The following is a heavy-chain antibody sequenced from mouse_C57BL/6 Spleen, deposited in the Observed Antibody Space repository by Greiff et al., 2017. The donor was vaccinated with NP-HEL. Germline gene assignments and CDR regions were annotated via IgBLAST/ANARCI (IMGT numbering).Heavy chain of an antibody. CDR1: GFTFSSYA. J-gene: IGHJ4*01. D-gene: IGHD1-1*01. V-gene: IGHV5-4*01. CDR3: ARAPFYYYGSNAMDY. Sequence: EVHLVESGGGLVKPGGSLKLSCAASGFTFSSYAMSWVRQTPEKRLEWVATISDGGSYTYYPDNVKGRFTISRDNAKNNLYLQMSHLKSEDTAMYYCARAPFYYYGSNAMDYWGQGTSVTVSS. CDR2: ISDGGSYT.